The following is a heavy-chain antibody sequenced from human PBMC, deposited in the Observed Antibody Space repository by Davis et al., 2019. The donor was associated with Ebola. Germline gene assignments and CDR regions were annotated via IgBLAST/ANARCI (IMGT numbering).Heavy chain of an antibody. V-gene: IGHV3-7*01. D-gene: IGHD2-8*02. J-gene: IGHJ6*02. CDR3: ARDRVVYATNYYYYGMDV. CDR1: GFTFSSYW. Sequence: GGSLRLSCAASGFTFSSYWMSWVRQAPGKGLEWVANIKQDGSEKYYVDSVKGRFTISRDNAKNSLYLQMNSLRAEDTAVYYCARDRVVYATNYYYYGMDVWGQGITVTVSS. CDR2: IKQDGSEK.